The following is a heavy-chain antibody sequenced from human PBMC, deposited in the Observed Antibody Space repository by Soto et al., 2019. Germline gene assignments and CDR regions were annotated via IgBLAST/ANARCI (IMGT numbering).Heavy chain of an antibody. V-gene: IGHV4-39*07. D-gene: IGHD3-10*01. CDR2: IYHSGST. Sequence: SQILSVSCSVSGGSSSSSGYYWGLIRQPPGKGLEWIGEIYHSGSTNYNPSLKSRVTISVDKSKNQFSLKLSSVTAAETAVYFCASKFGELLADAFAIWGQGTTVTVSS. J-gene: IGHJ3*02. CDR3: ASKFGELLADAFAI. CDR1: GGSSSSSGYY.